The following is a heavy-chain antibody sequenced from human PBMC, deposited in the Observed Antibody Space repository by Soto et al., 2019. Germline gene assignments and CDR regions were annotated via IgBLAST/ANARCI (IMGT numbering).Heavy chain of an antibody. CDR2: IYYSGST. D-gene: IGHD6-25*01. CDR3: ARRPLYMIAARDYFDY. Sequence: PSETLSLTCTVSGGSISSGDYYWSWIRQPPGKGLEWIGYIYYSGSTYYNPSLKSRVTISVDTSKNQFSLKLSSVTAADTAVYYCARRPLYMIAARDYFDYWGQGTLVTVSS. J-gene: IGHJ4*02. V-gene: IGHV4-30-4*01. CDR1: GGSISSGDYY.